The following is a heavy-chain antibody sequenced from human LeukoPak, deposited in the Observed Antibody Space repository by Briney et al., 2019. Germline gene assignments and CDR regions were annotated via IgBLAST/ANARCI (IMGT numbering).Heavy chain of an antibody. V-gene: IGHV3-53*01. Sequence: GGSLRLSCAASGFTVSNNYMSWVRQAPGKGLEWVSVIYGGGSTYYADSVKGRFTISRDNSRNTLYLQMNSLRVEDTAVYYCASASDGYNYYFDYWGQGTLVTVSS. J-gene: IGHJ4*02. D-gene: IGHD5-24*01. CDR2: IYGGGST. CDR1: GFTVSNNY. CDR3: ASASDGYNYYFDY.